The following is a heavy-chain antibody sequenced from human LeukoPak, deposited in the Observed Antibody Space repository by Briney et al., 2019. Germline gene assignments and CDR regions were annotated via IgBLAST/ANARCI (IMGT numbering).Heavy chain of an antibody. Sequence: SGTLSLTCAVSGGPISSSNWWSWVRQPPGKGLEWIGEIYHSGSTNYNPSLKSRVTISVDKSKNQFSLKLSSVTAADTAVYYCARAGYGDYEGLPDYWGQGTLVTVSS. CDR2: IYHSGST. J-gene: IGHJ4*02. CDR3: ARAGYGDYEGLPDY. CDR1: GGPISSSNW. D-gene: IGHD4-17*01. V-gene: IGHV4-4*02.